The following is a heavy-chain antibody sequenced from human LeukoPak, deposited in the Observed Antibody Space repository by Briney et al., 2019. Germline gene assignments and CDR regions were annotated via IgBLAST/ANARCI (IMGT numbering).Heavy chain of an antibody. J-gene: IGHJ6*02. Sequence: GGSLRLSCAASGFTFSSYAMSWVRQAPGKELEWVSVISGGGYSTYYAASVKGRFTISRDNSKNTLYLQMNSLRAEDTAVYYCAKGPSDIVVSYYGMDVWGQGTTVTVSS. D-gene: IGHD5-12*01. CDR2: ISGGGYST. CDR1: GFTFSSYA. CDR3: AKGPSDIVVSYYGMDV. V-gene: IGHV3-23*01.